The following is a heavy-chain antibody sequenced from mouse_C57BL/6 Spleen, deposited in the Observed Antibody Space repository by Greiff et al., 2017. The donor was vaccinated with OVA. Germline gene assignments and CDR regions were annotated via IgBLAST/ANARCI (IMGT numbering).Heavy chain of an antibody. CDR3: ARDSNYRYCDV. D-gene: IGHD3-3*01. CDR2: IYPGDGDT. Sequence: QVQPKQFGPELVKPGASVKIYCKASGYAFSSPWLNWVKQRPGKGLEWIGRIYPGDGDTYYNGKFKGKATMTADKSSRTAYMQLSSLTSEDAAVYFCARDSNYRYCDVWGTGTTVTVSS. J-gene: IGHJ1*03. V-gene: IGHV1-82*01. CDR1: GYAFSSPW.